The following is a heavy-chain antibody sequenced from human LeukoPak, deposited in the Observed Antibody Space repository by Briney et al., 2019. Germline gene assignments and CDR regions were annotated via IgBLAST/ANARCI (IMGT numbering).Heavy chain of an antibody. CDR2: IIPILGIA. J-gene: IGHJ6*02. CDR3: ASSRELRDTPHADSSTNDYYYYGMDV. D-gene: IGHD1-26*01. Sequence: SLKVSCKASGGTFSSYAISWVRQAPGQGLEWMGRIIPILGIANYAQKFQGRVTITADKSTSTAHMELSSLRSEDTAVYYCASSRELRDTPHADSSTNDYYYYGMDVWGQGTTVTVSS. V-gene: IGHV1-69*04. CDR1: GGTFSSYA.